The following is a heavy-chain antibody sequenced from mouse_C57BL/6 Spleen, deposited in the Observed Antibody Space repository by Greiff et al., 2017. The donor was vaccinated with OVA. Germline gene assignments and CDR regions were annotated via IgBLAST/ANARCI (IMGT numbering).Heavy chain of an antibody. CDR2: IDPSDSET. D-gene: IGHD1-1*01. V-gene: IGHV1-52*01. CDR3: ARRGSSSYYFDY. J-gene: IGHJ2*01. Sequence: QVQLQQPGAELVRPGSSVKLSCKASGYTFTSYWMHWVKQRPIQGLEWIGNIDPSDSETHYNQKFKDKATLTVDKSSSTAYMQLSSLTSEDSAVYYCARRGSSSYYFDYWGQGTTLTVSS. CDR1: GYTFTSYW.